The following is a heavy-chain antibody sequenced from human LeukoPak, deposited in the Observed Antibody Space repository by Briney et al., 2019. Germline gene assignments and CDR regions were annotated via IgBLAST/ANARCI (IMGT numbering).Heavy chain of an antibody. CDR2: IYYSGST. Sequence: PSETLSLTCTVSGGSISRYYWSWTRQPPGKGLEWIGYIYYSGSTYYNPSLKSRVTISVDTSKNQFSLKLGSVTAADTAVYYCARGRYDFWSGYHTAYFDYWGQGTLVTVSS. V-gene: IGHV4-30-4*08. CDR1: GGSISRYY. D-gene: IGHD3-3*01. J-gene: IGHJ4*02. CDR3: ARGRYDFWSGYHTAYFDY.